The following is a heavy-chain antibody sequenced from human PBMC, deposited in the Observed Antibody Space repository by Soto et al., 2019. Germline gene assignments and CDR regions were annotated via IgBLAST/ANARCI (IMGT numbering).Heavy chain of an antibody. CDR2: ISAYNGNT. CDR1: GYTFTSYG. CDR3: ARDLTPGLAAGFDP. D-gene: IGHD6-13*01. Sequence: GASVKVSCKASGYTFTSYGISWVRQAPGQGLEWMGWISAYNGNTNYAQKLQGRVTMTTDTSTSTAYMELRSLRSDDTAMYYCARDLTPGLAAGFDPWGQGTLVTVPS. V-gene: IGHV1-18*01. J-gene: IGHJ5*02.